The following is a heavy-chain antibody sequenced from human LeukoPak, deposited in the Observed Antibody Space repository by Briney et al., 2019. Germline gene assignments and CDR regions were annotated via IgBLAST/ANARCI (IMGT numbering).Heavy chain of an antibody. CDR3: ARDLEGYCSGGSCYASDY. J-gene: IGHJ4*02. CDR2: ISAYNGNT. V-gene: IGHV1-18*01. Sequence: ASVKVFCKASGYTFTSYGISWVRQAPGQGLEWMGWISAYNGNTDYAQKLQGRVTMTTDTSTSTAYMELRSLRSDDTAVYYCARDLEGYCSGGSCYASDYWGQGTLVTVSS. D-gene: IGHD2-15*01. CDR1: GYTFTSYG.